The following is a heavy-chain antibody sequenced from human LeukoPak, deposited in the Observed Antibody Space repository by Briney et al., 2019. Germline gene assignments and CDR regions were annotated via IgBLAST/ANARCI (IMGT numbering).Heavy chain of an antibody. D-gene: IGHD6-13*01. CDR3: ARHSAHSSTNDAFDI. Sequence: SETLSLTCTVSGGSISSYYWSWIRQPPGKGLEWIGYIYDSESTNYNPSLKSRVTILIDTSKNQFSLKLGSVTAADTAVYYCARHSAHSSTNDAFDIWGQGTMVTVSS. V-gene: IGHV4-59*01. CDR2: IYDSEST. CDR1: GGSISSYY. J-gene: IGHJ3*02.